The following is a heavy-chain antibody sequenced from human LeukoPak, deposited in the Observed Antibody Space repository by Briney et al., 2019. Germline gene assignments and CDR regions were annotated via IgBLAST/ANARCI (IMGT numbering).Heavy chain of an antibody. J-gene: IGHJ4*02. D-gene: IGHD5-24*01. V-gene: IGHV4-34*01. CDR3: AAELDGYKTFDQ. CDR1: GGSFRGYS. Sequence: PSETLSLTCDVHGGSFRGYSWNWIRQPPGKGLGWIGEINHSGRAKYNPSLKSRVTISVETSNNAFSLKVSSVTAADTAVYYCAAELDGYKTFDQWGQGTLVTVSS. CDR2: INHSGRA.